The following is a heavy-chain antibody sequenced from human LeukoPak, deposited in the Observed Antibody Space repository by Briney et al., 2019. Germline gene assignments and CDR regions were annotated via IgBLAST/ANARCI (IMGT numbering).Heavy chain of an antibody. CDR2: IYYSGST. CDR3: ARGVYFDY. J-gene: IGHJ4*02. Sequence: SETLSLTCTVSGGSISSYYWSWIRQPPGKGLEWIGYIYYSGSTNYNPSLKSRVTISVDTSKNQFSLKLSSVTAADTAVYYCARGVYFDYWGQGTLVTVSS. CDR1: GGSISSYY. V-gene: IGHV4-59*12.